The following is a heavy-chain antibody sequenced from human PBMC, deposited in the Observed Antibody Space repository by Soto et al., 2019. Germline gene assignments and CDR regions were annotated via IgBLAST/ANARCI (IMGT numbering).Heavy chain of an antibody. CDR3: ARAFVLMVYARDYFDY. V-gene: IGHV3-21*01. Sequence: GGSLRLSCAASGFTFSSYSMNWVRQAPGKGLEWVSSISSSSSYIYYADSVKGRFTISRDNAKNSLYLQMNSLRAEDTAVYYCARAFVLMVYARDYFDYWGQGTLVTVPQ. J-gene: IGHJ4*02. CDR1: GFTFSSYS. D-gene: IGHD2-8*01. CDR2: ISSSSSYI.